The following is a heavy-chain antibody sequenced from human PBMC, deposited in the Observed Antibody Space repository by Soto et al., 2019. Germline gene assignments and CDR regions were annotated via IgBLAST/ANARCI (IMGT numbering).Heavy chain of an antibody. D-gene: IGHD3-3*01. Sequence: EVQLLESGGGLVQPGGSLRLSCAASGFTFSSYAMSWVRQAPGKGLEWVSAISGSGGSTYYADSVKGRFTISRDNSKNTLYLQMNSLRAEDTVVYYCASTVITIFGVVINPFDYWGQGTLVTVSS. CDR1: GFTFSSYA. CDR3: ASTVITIFGVVINPFDY. CDR2: ISGSGGST. J-gene: IGHJ4*02. V-gene: IGHV3-23*01.